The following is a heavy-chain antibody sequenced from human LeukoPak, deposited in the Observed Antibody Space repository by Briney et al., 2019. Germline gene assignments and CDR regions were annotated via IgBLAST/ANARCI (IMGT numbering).Heavy chain of an antibody. CDR3: VKSGSGSYYNPDFDY. CDR2: ISYSGGST. Sequence: GGSLRLSCAAPGFTFSSYAVSWVRQTPGKGLEWVSSISYSGGSTHYADSVKGRFTISRDNSKNTLYLQMNSLRAEDTAVYYCVKSGSGSYYNPDFDYWGQGTLVTVSS. CDR1: GFTFSSYA. J-gene: IGHJ4*02. D-gene: IGHD3-10*01. V-gene: IGHV3-23*01.